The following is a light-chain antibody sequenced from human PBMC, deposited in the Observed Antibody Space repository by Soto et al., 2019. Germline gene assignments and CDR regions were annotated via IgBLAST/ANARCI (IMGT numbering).Light chain of an antibody. V-gene: IGKV1-39*01. CDR2: GAS. CDR1: QSISTY. J-gene: IGKJ2*01. Sequence: DIQMTQSPSSLSASVGDRVTITCRASQSISTYLNWYQQRPGKAPKLLIYGASSLQSGVPSRFSGSGSGTDFTLTISSLQPEDFATYYCQQNYITPPRTFGQGTKVDIK. CDR3: QQNYITPPRT.